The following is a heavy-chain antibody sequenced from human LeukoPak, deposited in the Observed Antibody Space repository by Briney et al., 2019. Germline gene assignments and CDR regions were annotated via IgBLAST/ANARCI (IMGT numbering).Heavy chain of an antibody. J-gene: IGHJ3*02. D-gene: IGHD3-10*01. CDR1: GFTFDDHG. V-gene: IGHV3-20*04. Sequence: PGGSLRLSCAASGFTFDDHGMSWVRQAPGKGLEWVSGISWNGVSTAYADSVKGRLTISRDTAKNSLDLQMNSLRAEDTALYYCARDPYYYAFDIWGQGTMVTVSS. CDR2: ISWNGVST. CDR3: ARDPYYYAFDI.